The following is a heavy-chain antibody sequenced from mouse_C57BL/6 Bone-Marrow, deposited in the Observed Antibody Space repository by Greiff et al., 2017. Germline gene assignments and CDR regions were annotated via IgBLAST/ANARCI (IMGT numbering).Heavy chain of an antibody. D-gene: IGHD2-3*01. CDR1: GYTFTDYS. V-gene: IGHV1-75*01. CDR2: IFPGSGST. J-gene: IGHJ4*01. CDR3: ARVKRDGYCDDYYAMDY. Sequence: QVQLQQSGPELVKPGASVKISCKASGYTFTDYSINWVKQRPGQGLEWIGWIFPGSGSTYYNEKFKGKATLTVDKSSSTAYMLLSSLNSEDSAVYFCARVKRDGYCDDYYAMDYWGQGTSVTVSS.